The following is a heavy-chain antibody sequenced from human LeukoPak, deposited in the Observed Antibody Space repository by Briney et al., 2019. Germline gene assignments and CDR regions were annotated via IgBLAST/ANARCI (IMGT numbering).Heavy chain of an antibody. Sequence: GGTLRLSCAASGFTFSTYSIHWVRQAPGKGLEWVAVISYDRSNRFYADSLKGRFTISRDNSKNTLYLQINSLRAEDTAVYYCARDFSRGSYKGRDYYMDVWGKGTTVTVSS. CDR1: GFTFSTYS. CDR3: ARDFSRGSYKGRDYYMDV. V-gene: IGHV3-30*04. CDR2: ISYDRSNR. D-gene: IGHD3-16*01. J-gene: IGHJ6*03.